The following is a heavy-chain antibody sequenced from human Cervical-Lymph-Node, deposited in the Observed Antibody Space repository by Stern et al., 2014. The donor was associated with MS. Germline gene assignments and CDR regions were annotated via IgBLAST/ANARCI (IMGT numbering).Heavy chain of an antibody. Sequence: QLVESGPEVKKPGTSVKVSCKASGITFSHSAIQWLRQARGKRPGWIGGGGGFNGDVNYAPRFQERVTITRDMSTSTVYMELRSLKSEDTAIYYCASERYTYYDDQRPPGGFDLWGQGTLVTVSS. J-gene: IGHJ5*02. CDR3: ASERYTYYDDQRPPGGFDL. CDR2: GGGFNGDV. CDR1: GITFSHSA. D-gene: IGHD5-18*01. V-gene: IGHV1-58*02.